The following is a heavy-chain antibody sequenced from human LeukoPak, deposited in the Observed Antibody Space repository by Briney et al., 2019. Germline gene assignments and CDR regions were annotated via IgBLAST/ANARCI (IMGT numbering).Heavy chain of an antibody. Sequence: PGGSLRLSCAASGFTFSGSPMHWVRQAPGKGLEWAAVISYDGSNKHYADSVKGRFTISRDNSKNTLYLQMNSLRAEDTAVYYCARGPLGIAAAGEFDYWGQGTLVTVSS. CDR3: ARGPLGIAAAGEFDY. CDR2: ISYDGSNK. V-gene: IGHV3-30*04. D-gene: IGHD6-13*01. CDR1: GFTFSGSP. J-gene: IGHJ4*02.